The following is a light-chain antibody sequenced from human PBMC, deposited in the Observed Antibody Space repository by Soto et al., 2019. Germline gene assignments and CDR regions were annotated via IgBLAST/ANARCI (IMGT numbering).Light chain of an antibody. V-gene: IGLV2-14*01. Sequence: QSALAQPASVSGSPGQSITISCTGTSGDIGSYNRVSWYQQHPGKAPKLIIYEVTDRPSGVSNRFSGSKSGNTASRTISGLQAEDEAEYYCSSYTNINTRACVFGTGTKV. J-gene: IGLJ1*01. CDR2: EVT. CDR3: SSYTNINTRACV. CDR1: SGDIGSYNR.